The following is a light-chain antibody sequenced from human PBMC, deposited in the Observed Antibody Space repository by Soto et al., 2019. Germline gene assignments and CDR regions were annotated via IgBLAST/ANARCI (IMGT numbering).Light chain of an antibody. J-gene: IGKJ1*01. Sequence: EIVMTQSPATLSVSPGEGATLSCRASQSISNNFAWYQQKPGQAPRLLIYGASTSATGIPARFSGSGSGTEFTPTISSLQSEDFAVYYCQQYNNWPRTFGQGTKVEIK. CDR1: QSISNN. CDR2: GAS. CDR3: QQYNNWPRT. V-gene: IGKV3-15*01.